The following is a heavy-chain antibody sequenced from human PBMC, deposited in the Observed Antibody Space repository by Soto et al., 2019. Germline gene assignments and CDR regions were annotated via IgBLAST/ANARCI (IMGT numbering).Heavy chain of an antibody. CDR3: GRAPLSPPPIRCFDFLTGYYNSYYYYYMDV. J-gene: IGHJ6*03. D-gene: IGHD3-9*01. CDR2: IYYSGDS. CDR1: GGSISSYY. Sequence: PSETLSLTCTVSGGSISSYYWSWIRQPPGKGLEWIGYIYYSGDSNYNPSLKSRVTMSVDASKSQFFLNLTSVTAADTAVYYCGRAPLSPPPIRCFDFLTGYYNSYYYYYMDVWGKGTTVTVS. V-gene: IGHV4-59*01.